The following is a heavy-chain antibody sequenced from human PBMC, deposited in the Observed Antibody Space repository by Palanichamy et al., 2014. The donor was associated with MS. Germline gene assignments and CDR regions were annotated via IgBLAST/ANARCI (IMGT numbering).Heavy chain of an antibody. CDR2: ISYSGND. CDR3: ATQFNFLLDY. D-gene: IGHD1-20*01. CDR1: GGSVTSGGYF. Sequence: QVQLQESGTGLVRPSQTLSLTCTVSGGSVTSGGYFWSWVRQTPGKGLEWIGYISYSGNDYYNPSLRGRVSISADTSKNQFSLKLSSVTAADTAVYFCATQFNFLLDYWGQGILVAVSS. V-gene: IGHV4-30-4*01. J-gene: IGHJ4*02.